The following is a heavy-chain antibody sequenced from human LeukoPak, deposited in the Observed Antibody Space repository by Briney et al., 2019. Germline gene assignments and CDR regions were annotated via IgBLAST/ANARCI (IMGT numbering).Heavy chain of an antibody. V-gene: IGHV3-21*01. D-gene: IGHD2-2*02. J-gene: IGHJ3*02. CDR1: GFTFSSYS. CDR2: ISSSSSYI. CDR3: ARDRVPAAITDAFDI. Sequence: GGSLRLSCAASGFTFSSYSMNWVRQAPGKGLEWVSTISSSSSYIYYADSVKGRFTISRDNAKNSLYQQMNSLRAEDTAVYYCARDRVPAAITDAFDIWGQGTMVTVSS.